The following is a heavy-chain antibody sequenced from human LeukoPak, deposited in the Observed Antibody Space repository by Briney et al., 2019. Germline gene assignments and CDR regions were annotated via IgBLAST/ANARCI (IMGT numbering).Heavy chain of an antibody. Sequence: PSETLSLTCTVSGGSISSYYWSWIRQPPGKGLEWIGYIYYSGSTNYNPSLKSRVTISVDTSKNQFSLKLSSVTAADTAVYYCARAGCGGDCYYDAFDIWGQGTMVTVSS. D-gene: IGHD2-21*02. CDR1: GGSISSYY. V-gene: IGHV4-59*01. CDR2: IYYSGST. CDR3: ARAGCGGDCYYDAFDI. J-gene: IGHJ3*02.